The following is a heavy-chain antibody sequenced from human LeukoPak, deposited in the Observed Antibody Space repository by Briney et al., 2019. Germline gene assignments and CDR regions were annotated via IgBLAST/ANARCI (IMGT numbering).Heavy chain of an antibody. J-gene: IGHJ6*02. CDR2: ISGSGGST. Sequence: GGSLRLSCAASGFTFGSYAMSWVRQAPGKGLEWVSAISGSGGSTYYADSVKGRFTISRDNSKNTLYLQMNSLRAEDTAVYYCAKASTYCTNGVCYSDYYYYGMDVWGQGTTVTVSS. CDR3: AKASTYCTNGVCYSDYYYYGMDV. CDR1: GFTFGSYA. D-gene: IGHD2-8*01. V-gene: IGHV3-23*01.